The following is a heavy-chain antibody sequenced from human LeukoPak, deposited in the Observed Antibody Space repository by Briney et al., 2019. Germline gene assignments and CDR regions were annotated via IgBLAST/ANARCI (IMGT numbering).Heavy chain of an antibody. Sequence: GGPLRLSCAASEFAFSTYNTNWVRQAPGKGLEWVSYISTGSSTTYYADSVKGRFTISRDNVENSLYLQMNSLRDEDTAVYYCARVAAGYSVNYFDYWGQGTLVTVSS. D-gene: IGHD4-23*01. CDR2: ISTGSSTT. V-gene: IGHV3-48*02. CDR1: EFAFSTYN. CDR3: ARVAAGYSVNYFDY. J-gene: IGHJ4*02.